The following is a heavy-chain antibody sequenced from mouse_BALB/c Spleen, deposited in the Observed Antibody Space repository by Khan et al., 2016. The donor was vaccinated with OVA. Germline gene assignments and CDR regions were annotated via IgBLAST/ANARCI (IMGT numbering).Heavy chain of an antibody. Sequence: QVQLKESGPGLVAPSQNLSITCTVSGFSLSDYGVSWIRQPPGKGLEWLGVIWGGGSTYYNSALKSRLSISKDNSKSQVFLKMSSLQSDDTAMFYCAKVVWSYYYTLDYWGQGTSVTVSP. D-gene: IGHD1-1*02. CDR1: GFSLSDYG. CDR3: AKVVWSYYYTLDY. CDR2: IWGGGST. V-gene: IGHV2-6-5*01. J-gene: IGHJ4*01.